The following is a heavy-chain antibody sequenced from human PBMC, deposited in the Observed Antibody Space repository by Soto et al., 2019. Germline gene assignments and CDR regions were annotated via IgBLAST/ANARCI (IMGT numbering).Heavy chain of an antibody. Sequence: EVQLLESGGGLVQPGGSLRLSCAASGFTFSSYAMSWVRQAPGKGLEWVSAISGSGGSTYYADSVKGRFTISGDNSKRALYLQMNSLRAEDTAVYYCAKEGPDITYYDFWSGPNWFDPWGQGTLVTVSS. D-gene: IGHD3-3*01. CDR1: GFTFSSYA. J-gene: IGHJ5*02. V-gene: IGHV3-23*01. CDR3: AKEGPDITYYDFWSGPNWFDP. CDR2: ISGSGGST.